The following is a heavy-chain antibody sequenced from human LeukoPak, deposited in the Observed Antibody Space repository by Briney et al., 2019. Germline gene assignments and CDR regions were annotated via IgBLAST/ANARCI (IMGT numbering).Heavy chain of an antibody. CDR3: ARLNYYDSQEAEYFQH. D-gene: IGHD3-22*01. V-gene: IGHV5-51*01. CDR2: IYPGDSDT. J-gene: IGHJ1*01. Sequence: GESLKISCKGSGYSFTSYWIGWARQMPGKGLEWMGIIYPGDSDTRYSPSFQGQVTISADKSISTAYLQWSSLKASDTAMYYCARLNYYDSQEAEYFQHWGQGTLVTVSS. CDR1: GYSFTSYW.